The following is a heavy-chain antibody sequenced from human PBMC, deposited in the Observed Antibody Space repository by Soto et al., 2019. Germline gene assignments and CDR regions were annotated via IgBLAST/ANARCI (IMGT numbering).Heavy chain of an antibody. CDR1: GFTFSSYG. D-gene: IGHD2-15*01. CDR3: ARNRVVVVAATTGAFDI. CDR2: IWYDGSNK. V-gene: IGHV3-33*01. J-gene: IGHJ3*02. Sequence: PGGSLRLSCAASGFTFSSYGMHWVRQAPGRGLEWVAVIWYDGSNKYYADSVKGRFTISRDNSKNTLYLQMNSLRAEDTAVYYCARNRVVVVAATTGAFDIWGQGTMVTVSS.